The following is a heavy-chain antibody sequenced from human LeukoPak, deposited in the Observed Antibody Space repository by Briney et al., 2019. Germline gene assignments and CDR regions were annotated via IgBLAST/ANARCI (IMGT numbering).Heavy chain of an antibody. CDR2: IYHSGST. J-gene: IGHJ4*02. D-gene: IGHD6-19*01. CDR1: EFTFSNAW. CDR3: ASFYSSGLVNY. Sequence: GSLRLSCAASEFTFSNAWMSWVRQAPGKGLEWIGSIYHSGSTYYNPSLRSRVTISVDTSKNQFSLKLSSVTAADTAVYYCASFYSSGLVNYWGQGTLVTVSS. V-gene: IGHV4-38-2*01.